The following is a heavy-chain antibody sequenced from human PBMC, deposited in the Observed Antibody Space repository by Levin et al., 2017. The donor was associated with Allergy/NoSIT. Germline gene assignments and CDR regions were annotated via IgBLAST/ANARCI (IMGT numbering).Heavy chain of an antibody. Sequence: GGSLRLSCTASGFTFGDYAMSWVRQAPGKGLEWVGFIRSKAYGGTTEYAASVKGRFTISRDDSKSIAYLQMNSLKTEDTAVYYCTRDRSGFGELLYYYYGMDVWGQGTTVTVSS. V-gene: IGHV3-49*04. D-gene: IGHD3-10*01. CDR2: IRSKAYGGTT. J-gene: IGHJ6*02. CDR3: TRDRSGFGELLYYYYGMDV. CDR1: GFTFGDYA.